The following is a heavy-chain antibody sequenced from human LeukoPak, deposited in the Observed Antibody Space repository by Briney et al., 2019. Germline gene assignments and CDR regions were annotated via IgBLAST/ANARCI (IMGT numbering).Heavy chain of an antibody. Sequence: GGSLRLSCAASRFTFSNYWMSWVRQAPGKGLEWVANIKPDGSGTFSVDSVKGRFTISRDNAKNSLYLRMSGLRAEDTAVYYCARSEGNGWFTMWGQGTLVTVSS. J-gene: IGHJ4*02. CDR1: RFTFSNYW. D-gene: IGHD6-19*01. V-gene: IGHV3-7*01. CDR3: ARSEGNGWFTM. CDR2: IKPDGSGT.